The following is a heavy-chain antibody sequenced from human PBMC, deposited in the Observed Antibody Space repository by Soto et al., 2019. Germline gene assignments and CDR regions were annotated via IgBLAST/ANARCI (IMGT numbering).Heavy chain of an antibody. CDR1: GGSISSGGYY. Sequence: SETLSLTCTVSGGSISSGGYYWSWIRQHPGKGLEWIGYIYYSGSTYYNPSLKSRVTISVDTSKNQFSLKLSSVTAADTAVYYCARGLSYYGSVLLPDFYYWGQGSLVPVSS. J-gene: IGHJ4*02. CDR3: ARGLSYYGSVLLPDFYY. CDR2: IYYSGST. V-gene: IGHV4-31*03. D-gene: IGHD3-10*01.